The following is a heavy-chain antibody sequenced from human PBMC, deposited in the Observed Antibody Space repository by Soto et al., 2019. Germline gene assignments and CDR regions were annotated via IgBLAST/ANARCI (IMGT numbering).Heavy chain of an antibody. Sequence: QVQLVQSGPEVKKPGASVKVSCKASGYTFSNYGIIWVRQAPGQGLEWMGWISGYNVNTAYARNLQDRVTMTIDAHTATAYMELRSRRSDDTAVYYCARDEGIRGLEFRGLGTLVTVSS. CDR2: ISGYNVNT. CDR1: GYTFSNYG. CDR3: ARDEGIRGLEF. J-gene: IGHJ4*02. D-gene: IGHD3-10*01. V-gene: IGHV1-18*04.